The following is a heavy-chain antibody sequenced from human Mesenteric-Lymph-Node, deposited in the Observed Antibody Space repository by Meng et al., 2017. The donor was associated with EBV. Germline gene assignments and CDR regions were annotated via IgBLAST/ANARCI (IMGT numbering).Heavy chain of an antibody. Sequence: QVQVVQSGSELKKPGAAVKVSCKAAGSISTNYAIKWVRQAPGQGLEWMGWINTNTGDPTYAQGFTGRFVFSLDTSVSTAYLQISSLEAEDTAIYYCARDSRIVAPGTRPFDPWGQGTLVTVSS. V-gene: IGHV7-4-1*02. CDR1: GSISTNYA. CDR3: ARDSRIVAPGTRPFDP. CDR2: INTNTGDP. D-gene: IGHD6-13*01. J-gene: IGHJ5*02.